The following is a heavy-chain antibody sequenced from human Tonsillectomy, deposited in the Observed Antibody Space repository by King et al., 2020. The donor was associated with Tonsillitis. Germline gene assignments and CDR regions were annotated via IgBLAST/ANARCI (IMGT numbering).Heavy chain of an antibody. V-gene: IGHV1-46*03. CDR2: INPSGGST. J-gene: IGHJ4*02. D-gene: IGHD2-15*01. CDR3: ARGSCRGGSCYSADY. CDR1: GYTFTSYY. Sequence: QLVQSGSEVKKPGASVKVSCKASGYTFTSYYMHWVRQAPGQGFEWMGIINPSGGSTSYAQKFQGRVTMTRETSTSTVYMELSSLRSEDTAVYDCARGSCRGGSCYSADYWGQGTLVTVSS.